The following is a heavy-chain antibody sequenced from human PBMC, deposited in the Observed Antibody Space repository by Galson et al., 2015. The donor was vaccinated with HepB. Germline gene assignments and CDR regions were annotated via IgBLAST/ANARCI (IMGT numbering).Heavy chain of an antibody. Sequence: SLRLSCAASEFILSMYGMNWVRQAPGKGLEWVANIKEDGSEKNYVDSVKGRFTISRDNAKNSLYLQMTSLRAEDTAIYYCARVKRGEWYSFDYYAMDVWGQGTTVTVSS. CDR3: ARVKRGEWYSFDYYAMDV. CDR1: EFILSMYG. V-gene: IGHV3-7*04. CDR2: IKEDGSEK. J-gene: IGHJ6*02. D-gene: IGHD3-10*01.